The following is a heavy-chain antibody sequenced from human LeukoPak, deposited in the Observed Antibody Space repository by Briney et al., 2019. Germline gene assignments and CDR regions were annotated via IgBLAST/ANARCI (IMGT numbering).Heavy chain of an antibody. CDR2: IYYSGST. D-gene: IGHD3-3*01. Sequence: SETLSLTCSVSGVSISTTSYYWGWIRQPPGKGLEWIGSIYYSGSTYYNPSLKSRVTISVDTSKNQFSLKLSSVTAADTAVYYCASREYDFWSGYRYWGQGTLVTVSS. CDR1: GVSISTTSYY. CDR3: ASREYDFWSGYRY. V-gene: IGHV4-39*07. J-gene: IGHJ4*02.